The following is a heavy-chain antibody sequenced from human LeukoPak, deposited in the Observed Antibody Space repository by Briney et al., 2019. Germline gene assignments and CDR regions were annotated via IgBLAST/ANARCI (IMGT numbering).Heavy chain of an antibody. Sequence: GGSLRLSCAASGFTFNIYVMSLVRQAPGEGLEWVSGISGGGGSTYYADAVKGRFTISRDNSKNTLYLQMNSLRAEDTAVYYCAKAVAVFDSSGFRRLYFDYWGQGTLVTVSS. V-gene: IGHV3-23*01. CDR1: GFTFNIYV. CDR2: ISGGGGST. J-gene: IGHJ4*02. D-gene: IGHD3-22*01. CDR3: AKAVAVFDSSGFRRLYFDY.